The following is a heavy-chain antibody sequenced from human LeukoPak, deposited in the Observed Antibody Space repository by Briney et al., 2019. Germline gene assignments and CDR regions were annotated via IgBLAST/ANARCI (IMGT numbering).Heavy chain of an antibody. Sequence: ASVKVSCKASGYTFTGYYMHWVRQAPGQGLEWMGWINPNSGGTNYAQKFQGRVTMTRDTSISTAYMELSRLRSDDTAVYYCARDGGITMVRGTHDYWGQGTLVTVSS. V-gene: IGHV1-2*02. D-gene: IGHD3-10*01. CDR3: ARDGGITMVRGTHDY. CDR1: GYTFTGYY. CDR2: INPNSGGT. J-gene: IGHJ4*02.